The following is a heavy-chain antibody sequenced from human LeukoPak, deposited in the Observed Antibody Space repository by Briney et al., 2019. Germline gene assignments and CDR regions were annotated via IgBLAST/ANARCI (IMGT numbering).Heavy chain of an antibody. CDR3: VKGVRMGVTSAFDI. Sequence: PGGSLRLSCAASEFTFSNYAMSWVRQAPGKGLEWVSGSTGTGYSTYYADSVKGRFTISRDNSKNTLYLQMNSLRAEDTAVYYSVKGVRMGVTSAFDIWGQGTMVTVSS. V-gene: IGHV3-23*01. CDR2: STGTGYST. D-gene: IGHD1-26*01. J-gene: IGHJ3*02. CDR1: EFTFSNYA.